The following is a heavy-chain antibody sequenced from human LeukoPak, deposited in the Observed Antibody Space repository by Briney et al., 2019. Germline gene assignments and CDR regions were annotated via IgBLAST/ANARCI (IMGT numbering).Heavy chain of an antibody. D-gene: IGHD5-12*01. Sequence: PGGSLRLSCAASGFTFSSFDMNWVRQAPGKGLEWVSYISSSSSTIYYADSVKGRFTISRDNAKNSLYLQMNSLRAEDTAVYYCARGTLGSGYDSLGYWGQGTLVTVSS. CDR2: ISSSSSTI. J-gene: IGHJ4*02. V-gene: IGHV3-48*01. CDR1: GFTFSSFD. CDR3: ARGTLGSGYDSLGY.